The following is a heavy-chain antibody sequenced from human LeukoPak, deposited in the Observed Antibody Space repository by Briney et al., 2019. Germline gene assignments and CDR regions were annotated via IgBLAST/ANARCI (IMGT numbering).Heavy chain of an antibody. Sequence: GGSLRLSCAASGFTVSRNYMSWVRQAPGKGLGGVSVIYGCGSTYYADSVKGRFTISRDNSKNTLYLQMNSLRAEDTAVYYCARDMSGVSLFDYWGQGTLVTVCS. V-gene: IGHV3-66*03. D-gene: IGHD2-15*01. J-gene: IGHJ4*02. CDR1: GFTVSRNY. CDR3: ARDMSGVSLFDY. CDR2: IYGCGST.